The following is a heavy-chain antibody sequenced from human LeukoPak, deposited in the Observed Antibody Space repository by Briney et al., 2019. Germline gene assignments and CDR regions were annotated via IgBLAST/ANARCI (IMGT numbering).Heavy chain of an antibody. CDR2: ISGDGRTT. CDR3: ALGGSPFY. V-gene: IGHV3-74*01. CDR1: GFSSSTPW. D-gene: IGHD3-10*01. J-gene: IGHJ4*02. Sequence: PGGSLRFSSVGSGFSSSTPWMHWVRPDPGKGLVWVARISGDGRTTTDADSVKDRFTISRDNAKNTVFLQMNRLRAEDTAVYYCALGGSPFYWGQGTLVTVSS.